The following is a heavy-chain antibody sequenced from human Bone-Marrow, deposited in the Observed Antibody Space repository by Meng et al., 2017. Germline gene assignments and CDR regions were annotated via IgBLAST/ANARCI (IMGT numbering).Heavy chain of an antibody. D-gene: IGHD5-24*01. J-gene: IGHJ4*02. CDR1: GGSISNYY. CDR3: ARGIKGHFDY. Sequence: QAQPQESGPALVTPSETLSLTCSVSGGSISNYYWSWIRQPPGKGLEWIGYIYYSGSTNYNPSLKSRVTISVDTSKNQFSLKLSSVTAADTAVYYCARGIKGHFDYWGQGTLVTVSS. V-gene: IGHV4-59*01. CDR2: IYYSGST.